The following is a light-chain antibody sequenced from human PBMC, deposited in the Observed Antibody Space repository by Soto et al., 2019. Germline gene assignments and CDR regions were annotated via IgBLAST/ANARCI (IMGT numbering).Light chain of an antibody. J-gene: IGKJ2*01. Sequence: EIVLTQSPATLSLSPGERATLSCRASQSVSSYLAWYQQKPGQAPRLLIYDASTRATGIPARFSGSGSGTDFTLTISSLEPEDFAVYYCQQRSNWPPYTFGQGTKWRSN. V-gene: IGKV3-11*01. CDR2: DAS. CDR1: QSVSSY. CDR3: QQRSNWPPYT.